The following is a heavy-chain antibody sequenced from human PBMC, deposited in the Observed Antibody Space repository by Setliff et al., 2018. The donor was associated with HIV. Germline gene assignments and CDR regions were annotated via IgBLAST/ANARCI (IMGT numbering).Heavy chain of an antibody. J-gene: IGHJ6*03. D-gene: IGHD3-3*01. CDR1: GGSITGHY. CDR2: IHYSGSS. V-gene: IGHV4-59*11. Sequence: SSETLSLTCTVSGGSITGHYWSWIRQPPGKGLEWIGHIHYSGSSNYNPSLKSRVSISLDTSKKQVSLKLNSVNAADTAVYYCARGLSIFGVATPGFYSFMDVWGKGTTVTVSS. CDR3: ARGLSIFGVATPGFYSFMDV.